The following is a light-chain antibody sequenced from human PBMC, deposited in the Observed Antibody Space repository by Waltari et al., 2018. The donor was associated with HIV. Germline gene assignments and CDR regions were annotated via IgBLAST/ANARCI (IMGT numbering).Light chain of an antibody. CDR3: SSYTSFSTVL. CDR1: SSDVGTYGF. J-gene: IGLJ2*01. CDR2: EGN. Sequence: QSALTQPASVSGSPGQSITLSCTGTSSDVGTYGFVSWYQPHQGKTPKLMIYEGNKRPSGVSNRFPCSKSGNTAALTISGLQAEDEADYYCSSYTSFSTVLVGGGTKLTVL. V-gene: IGLV2-23*01.